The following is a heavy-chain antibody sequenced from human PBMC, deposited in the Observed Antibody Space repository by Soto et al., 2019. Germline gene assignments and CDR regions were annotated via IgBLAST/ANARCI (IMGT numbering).Heavy chain of an antibody. CDR3: ARASFAGCHYYSGLDV. CDR1: GYRFISYW. CDR2: IFPGDSDT. V-gene: IGHV5-51*01. D-gene: IGHD3-16*01. J-gene: IGHJ6*02. Sequence: GESLKIACQGSGYRFISYWIGSARQMPGQGLEWMGLIFPGDSDTRYSPSFHGQVTISVDRSINTAYLQWSSLQASDTAVYYCARASFAGCHYYSGLDVWGQGTTVTVSS.